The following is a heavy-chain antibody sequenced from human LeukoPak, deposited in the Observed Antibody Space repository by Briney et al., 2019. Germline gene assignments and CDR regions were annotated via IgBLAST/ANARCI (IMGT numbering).Heavy chain of an antibody. CDR2: SYPGDSDT. Sequence: GGYLQISCQGSGCHFTRYWIGWVRPVPGKGLEGMGISYPGDSDTRYSPSFQGQVTISADKSISTAYLQLSILKASDTAMYYCARLGYDSSGYSADYAFDIWGQGTMVTVSS. V-gene: IGHV5-51*01. J-gene: IGHJ3*02. CDR3: ARLGYDSSGYSADYAFDI. CDR1: GCHFTRYW. D-gene: IGHD3-22*01.